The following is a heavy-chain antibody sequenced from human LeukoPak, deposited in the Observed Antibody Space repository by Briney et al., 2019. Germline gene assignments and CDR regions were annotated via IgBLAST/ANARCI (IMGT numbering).Heavy chain of an antibody. D-gene: IGHD2/OR15-2a*01. Sequence: ASVKVSCKASGYTFTGYYMHWVRQAPGQGLEWMGWINPNSGGTNYAQKFQGRVTMTRDTSISTAYMELGRLRSDDTAVYYCARDLSDKYYYYYYMDVWGKGTTVTVSS. CDR2: INPNSGGT. V-gene: IGHV1-2*02. CDR3: ARDLSDKYYYYYYMDV. CDR1: GYTFTGYY. J-gene: IGHJ6*03.